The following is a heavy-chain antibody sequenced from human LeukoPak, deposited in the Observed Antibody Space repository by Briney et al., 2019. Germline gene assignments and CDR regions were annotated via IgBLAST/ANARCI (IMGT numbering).Heavy chain of an antibody. CDR2: INTRSYI. J-gene: IGHJ4*02. D-gene: IGHD2-15*01. V-gene: IGHV3-21*01. CDR3: AREGGYCYGASCRFFDS. CDR1: GFTLSSYS. Sequence: PGGSLRLSCAASGFTLSSYSMNWVRQAPGKGLEWVSSINTRSYIYSADSVKGRFTISRDNDKNSVYLQMNSLRAEDTAVYYCAREGGYCYGASCRFFDSWGQGTLLTVSS.